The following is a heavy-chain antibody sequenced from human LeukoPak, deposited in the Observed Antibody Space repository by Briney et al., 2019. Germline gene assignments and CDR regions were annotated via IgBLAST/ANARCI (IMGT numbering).Heavy chain of an antibody. V-gene: IGHV1-69*06. J-gene: IGHJ6*03. CDR2: IIPIFGTA. CDR3: ARGPLGVANYYYYYYMDV. CDR1: GGTFSSYA. Sequence: GASVKVSCKASGGTFSSYAISWVRQAPGQGLERMGGIIPIFGTANYAQKFQGRVTITADKSTSTAYMELSSLRSEDTAVYYCARGPLGVANYYYYYYMDVWGKGTTVTVSS. D-gene: IGHD3-16*01.